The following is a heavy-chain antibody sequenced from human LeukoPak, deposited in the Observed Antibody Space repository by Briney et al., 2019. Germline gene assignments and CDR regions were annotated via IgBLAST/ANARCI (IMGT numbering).Heavy chain of an antibody. J-gene: IGHJ5*02. Sequence: PGRFLRLSCAASGFTFSSYGMHWVRQAPGKGLEWVAVIWNDGSNKYYADSVKGRFTISRDNSKNTLYLQMNSLRAEDTAVYYCAKGLLTDLLHWFDPWGQGTLVTVSS. CDR1: GFTFSSYG. D-gene: IGHD7-27*01. V-gene: IGHV3-33*06. CDR3: AKGLLTDLLHWFDP. CDR2: IWNDGSNK.